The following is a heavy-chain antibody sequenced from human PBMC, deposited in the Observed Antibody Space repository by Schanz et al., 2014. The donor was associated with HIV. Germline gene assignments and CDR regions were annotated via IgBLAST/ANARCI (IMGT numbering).Heavy chain of an antibody. CDR3: AKPEYDSRGNSQSHFDS. CDR1: GFSFSDFA. D-gene: IGHD3-22*01. V-gene: IGHV3-23*04. J-gene: IGHJ4*02. CDR2: ISESGGRT. Sequence: GQLVESGGGVVQPGRSLRLSCAASGFSFSDFALHWVRQAPGRGLEWVSSISESGGRTYYADSVNGRFTISRDNSKNTLYLQMTTLRTEDTAVYYCAKPEYDSRGNSQSHFDSWGQGPLVTVSS.